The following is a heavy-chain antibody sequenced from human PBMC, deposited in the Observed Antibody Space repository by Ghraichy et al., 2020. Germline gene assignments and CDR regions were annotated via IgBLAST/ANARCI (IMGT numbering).Heavy chain of an antibody. V-gene: IGHV3-7*01. D-gene: IGHD3-22*01. Sequence: GGSLRLSCAASGFTFSGHWMSWVRQAPGKGLEWVASIKQDESEKYYVDSVKGRFTISRDNAKNSLYLQMNSLRVEDTAVYYCARAGEYYYDSSGYYTYWGQGTLVTVSS. CDR3: ARAGEYYYDSSGYYTY. CDR2: IKQDESEK. J-gene: IGHJ4*02. CDR1: GFTFSGHW.